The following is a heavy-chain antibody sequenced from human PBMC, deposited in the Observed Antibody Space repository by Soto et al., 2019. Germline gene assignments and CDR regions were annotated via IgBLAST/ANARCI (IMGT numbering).Heavy chain of an antibody. D-gene: IGHD2-8*01. Sequence: ASVKVSCKASGYSFTDYYIHWVRQAPGQGLEWLGRINPKSGGTSTAQKFQGWVTMTTDTSISTASMELTRLTSDDTAIYYCARGDSTDCSNGVCSFFYNHDMDVWGQGTTVTVSS. CDR3: ARGDSTDCSNGVCSFFYNHDMDV. J-gene: IGHJ6*02. CDR2: INPKSGGT. V-gene: IGHV1-2*04. CDR1: GYSFTDYY.